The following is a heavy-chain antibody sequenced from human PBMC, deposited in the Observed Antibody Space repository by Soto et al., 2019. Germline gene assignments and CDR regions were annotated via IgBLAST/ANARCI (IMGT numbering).Heavy chain of an antibody. V-gene: IGHV1-46*03. CDR1: GYTFTKYY. D-gene: IGHD2-15*01. CDR2: IDPRGGGT. CDR3: ASHCRIRCSYWVDP. J-gene: IGHJ5*02. Sequence: QAQLVQSGPEVKKPGASVKISCRASGYTFTKYYVHWVRQAPGQGLEWMGVIDPRGGGTTSAQKYQDRVNMTRDMALSTVFLDLGSLRSEDTAIYFSASHCRIRCSYWVDPWGQGTLVIVSS.